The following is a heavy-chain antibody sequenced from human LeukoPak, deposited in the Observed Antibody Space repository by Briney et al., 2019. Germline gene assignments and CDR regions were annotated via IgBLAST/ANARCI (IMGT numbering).Heavy chain of an antibody. CDR3: ARKMTTVTSGYYYYYGMDV. J-gene: IGHJ6*02. V-gene: IGHV3-48*01. CDR1: GFTFSSYS. D-gene: IGHD4-17*01. Sequence: GGSLRLCCAASGFTFSSYSMNWVRQAPGKGLEWVSYISSSSSTIYYAVSVKGRFTISRDNAKNSLYLQMNSLRAEDTAVYYCARKMTTVTSGYYYYYGMDVWGQGTTVTVSS. CDR2: ISSSSSTI.